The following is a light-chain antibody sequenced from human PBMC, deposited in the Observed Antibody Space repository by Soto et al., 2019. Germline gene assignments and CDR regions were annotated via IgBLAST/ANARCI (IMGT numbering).Light chain of an antibody. CDR3: LQHNTHPLT. CDR2: AAS. V-gene: IGKV1-17*01. CDR1: RGIRND. J-gene: IGKJ1*01. Sequence: DIQMTQSPSSLSASVGYRVTITCLASRGIRNDLGWYQAQPGKAPKRLIYAASSLQSGVPSRFSGSGSGTEFTLTISSLQPEDSEIYYCLQHNTHPLTFGQGTKVDIK.